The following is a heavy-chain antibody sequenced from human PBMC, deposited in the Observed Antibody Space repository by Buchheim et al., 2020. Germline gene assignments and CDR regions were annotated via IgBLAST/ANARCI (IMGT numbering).Heavy chain of an antibody. Sequence: VQLVESGGGVVQPGRSLRLSCAASGFTFSSYGMHWVRQAPGKGLEWVAVISYDGSNKYYADSVKGRFTISRENSKNTLYLQMNSLRAEDTAVYYCAKDKSSSWFDYWGQGTL. V-gene: IGHV3-30*18. D-gene: IGHD6-13*01. CDR2: ISYDGSNK. CDR3: AKDKSSSWFDY. CDR1: GFTFSSYG. J-gene: IGHJ4*02.